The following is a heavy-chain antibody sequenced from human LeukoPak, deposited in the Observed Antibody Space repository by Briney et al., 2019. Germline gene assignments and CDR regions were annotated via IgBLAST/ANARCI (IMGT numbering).Heavy chain of an antibody. V-gene: IGHV4-38-2*02. J-gene: IGHJ5*02. CDR2: IYHSGST. D-gene: IGHD1-26*01. Sequence: SETLSLTCTVSGGSISSYYWSWIRQPPGKGLEWIGSIYHSGSTYYNPSLKSRVTISVDTSKNQFSLKLSSVTAADTAVYYCARGGSRVGDPYNWFDPWGQGTLVTVSS. CDR1: GGSISSYY. CDR3: ARGGSRVGDPYNWFDP.